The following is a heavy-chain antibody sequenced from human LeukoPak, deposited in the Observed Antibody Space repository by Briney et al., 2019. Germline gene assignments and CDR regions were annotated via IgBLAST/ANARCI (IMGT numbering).Heavy chain of an antibody. V-gene: IGHV4-59*08. D-gene: IGHD6-19*01. CDR1: GGSISSYY. CDR2: IYYSGST. Sequence: SETLSLTCTVSGGSISSYYWSWIRQPPGKGLEWIGYIYYSGSTNYNPSLKSRVTISVDTSKNQFSLKLSSVTAADTAMYYCARRGSSGPNYFDYWAREPWSPSPQ. J-gene: IGHJ4*02. CDR3: ARRGSSGPNYFDY.